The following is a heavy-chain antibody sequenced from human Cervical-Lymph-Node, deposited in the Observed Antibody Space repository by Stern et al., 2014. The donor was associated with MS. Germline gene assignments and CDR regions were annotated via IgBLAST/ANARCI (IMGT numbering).Heavy chain of an antibody. D-gene: IGHD2-15*01. Sequence: QDQLVESGGGLVRPGGSLRLSCTASGFTFTDYSMSWIRQTPGKGLEWVSFISRSGSTTYYADSVKGRFTISRDNGKNSLFLQMNSLTAEDTAVYYCSRAPYVAAYYYDGMDVWGQGTTVTVSS. CDR1: GFTFTDYS. CDR3: SRAPYVAAYYYDGMDV. V-gene: IGHV3-11*01. J-gene: IGHJ6*02. CDR2: ISRSGSTT.